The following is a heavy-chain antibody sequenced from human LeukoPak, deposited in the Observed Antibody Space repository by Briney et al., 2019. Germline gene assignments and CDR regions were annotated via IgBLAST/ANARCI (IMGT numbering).Heavy chain of an antibody. CDR3: ATGAYCDH. CDR2: INDTGDST. CDR1: GFTFSSYI. Sequence: GGSLRLSCAASGFTFSSYIMNWVRQAPGKGLEWCSSINDTGDSTYYADSVKGRFTISRDNSENTLYLQMNGLRAEDTAIYFCATGAYCDHWGQGTLVTVSS. J-gene: IGHJ4*02. V-gene: IGHV3-23*01.